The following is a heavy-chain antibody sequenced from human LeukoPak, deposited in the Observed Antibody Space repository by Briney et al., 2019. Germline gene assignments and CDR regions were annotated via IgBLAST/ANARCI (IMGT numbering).Heavy chain of an antibody. J-gene: IGHJ4*02. V-gene: IGHV3-48*01. Sequence: PGGSLRLSCAASGFTFSRYSMNWGRQAPGKGLEWLSYISSSSSTIYYADSVKGRFTISRDNAKNSLYLQMNSLRAEDTAVYYCAKDAYYYDSSGYHDYWGQGTLVTVSS. CDR2: ISSSSSTI. D-gene: IGHD3-22*01. CDR1: GFTFSRYS. CDR3: AKDAYYYDSSGYHDY.